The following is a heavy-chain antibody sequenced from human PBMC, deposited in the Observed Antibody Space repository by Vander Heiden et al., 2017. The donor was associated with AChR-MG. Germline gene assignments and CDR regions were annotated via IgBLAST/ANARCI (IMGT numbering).Heavy chain of an antibody. CDR2: FDPEDGET. V-gene: IGHV1-24*01. CDR1: GYTLTELS. J-gene: IGHJ5*02. CDR3: ATGAYYCSGGSCYTSWWFDP. Sequence: QVQLVQSGAEVKKPGASVKVSCKVSGYTLTELSMHWVRQAPGKGLEWMGGFDPEDGETIYAQKFQGRVTMTEDTSTDTAYMELSSLRSEDTAVYYCATGAYYCSGGSCYTSWWFDPWGQGTLVTVSS. D-gene: IGHD2-15*01.